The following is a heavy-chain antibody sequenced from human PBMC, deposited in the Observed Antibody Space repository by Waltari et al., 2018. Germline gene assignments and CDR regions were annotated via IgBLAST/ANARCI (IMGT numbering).Heavy chain of an antibody. CDR2: ISNSGSRT. CDR1: GFTFSNYA. D-gene: IGHD3-22*01. CDR3: ATVGGRNYDTSGHASRFDS. J-gene: IGHJ4*02. Sequence: EVQLVESGGGLVQRGGSLRLSCAASGFTFSNYAMAWVRQAPGRGLEWLSAISNSGSRTYYADSVKGRFIISRDKSKNTLYLQMNSLRAEDTAIYYCATVGGRNYDTSGHASRFDSWGQGTLVTVSS. V-gene: IGHV3-23*04.